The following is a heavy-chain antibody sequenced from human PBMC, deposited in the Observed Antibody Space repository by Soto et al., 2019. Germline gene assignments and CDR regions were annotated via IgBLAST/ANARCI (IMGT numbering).Heavy chain of an antibody. CDR2: IYDSGST. J-gene: IGHJ5*02. V-gene: IGHV4-59*01. CDR1: GGSTTSYF. Sequence: QVQLQESGPGLVKPSETLSLTCTVSGGSTTSYFCTWIRQPPGKGLEWIGYIYDSGSTNYNPSLKSRATISVDTSKIQFSLKLSSVTAADTAVYSCAKQDRNWFDPWGQGTLVTVSS. CDR3: AKQDRNWFDP.